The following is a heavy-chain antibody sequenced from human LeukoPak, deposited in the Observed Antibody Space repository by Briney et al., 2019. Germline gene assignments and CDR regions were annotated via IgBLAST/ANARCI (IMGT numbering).Heavy chain of an antibody. CDR2: ISGSDGTT. D-gene: IGHD2/OR15-2a*01. CDR3: AKDSAKKYDDY. V-gene: IGHV3-23*01. J-gene: IGHJ4*02. CDR1: GFTFSNYA. Sequence: PGGSVRLSCAASGFTFSNYAMSWVRQAPGKGLEWVSGISGSDGTTYYADSVKGRFTISRDNSKNTLYLQMNGLRAEDTAVYYCAKDSAKKYDDYWGQGTLVTVSS.